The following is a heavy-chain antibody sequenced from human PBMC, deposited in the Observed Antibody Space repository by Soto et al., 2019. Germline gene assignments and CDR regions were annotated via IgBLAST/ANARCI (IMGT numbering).Heavy chain of an antibody. V-gene: IGHV3-23*01. J-gene: IGHJ6*03. CDR1: GFTFSGYA. D-gene: IGHD6-13*01. CDR3: AKGSSSSWTYFYYYYMDV. Sequence: VGSLRLSCAASGFTFSGYAMSWVRQAPGKGLEWVSSISGSGGSSYYADSVNGRFTISRDNSKNTLYLQMNSLRAEGTAVYYCAKGSSSSWTYFYYYYMDVWGKGTTVTVSS. CDR2: ISGSGGSS.